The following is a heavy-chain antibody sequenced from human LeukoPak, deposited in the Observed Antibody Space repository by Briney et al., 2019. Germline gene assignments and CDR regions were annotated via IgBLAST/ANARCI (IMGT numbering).Heavy chain of an antibody. CDR2: MNPNSGNT. Sequence: ASVKVSCKASGYTFTSYDINWVRQATGQGLEWMGWMNPNSGNTGYAQKFQGRVTMTRNTSISTAYMELSSLRSEDTAVYYCARAQNNLYCSSTSCYPDSYYYGMDVWGQGTTVTVSS. CDR3: ARAQNNLYCSSTSCYPDSYYYGMDV. J-gene: IGHJ6*02. D-gene: IGHD2-2*01. CDR1: GYTFTSYD. V-gene: IGHV1-8*01.